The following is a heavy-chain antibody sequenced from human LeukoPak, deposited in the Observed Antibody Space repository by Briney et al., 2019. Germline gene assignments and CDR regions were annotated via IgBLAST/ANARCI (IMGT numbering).Heavy chain of an antibody. CDR3: AKKSPDSSGNPAYD. J-gene: IGHJ4*02. D-gene: IGHD4-23*01. Sequence: GGSLRLSCAGAGFTFSNYGMSWVRQAPGKGLEWVSVISRSGTEAYHADSVRGRFTISRDNAKNTLYLQMNSLRAEDTAVYYCAKKSPDSSGNPAYDWGQGTLVTVSS. CDR2: ISRSGTEA. CDR1: GFTFSNYG. V-gene: IGHV3-23*01.